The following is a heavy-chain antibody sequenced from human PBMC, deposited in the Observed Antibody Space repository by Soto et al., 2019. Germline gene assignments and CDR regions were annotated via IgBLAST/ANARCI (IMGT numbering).Heavy chain of an antibody. V-gene: IGHV3-33*01. CDR3: ARARVGAYGWFDY. Sequence: GGSLRLSCAASGFTFSSYGMHWVRQAPGKGLEWVAVIWYDGSNKYYADSVKGRFTISRDNSKNTLYLQMNSLRAEDTAVYYCARARVGAYGWFDYWGQGTLVTVS. CDR2: IWYDGSNK. CDR1: GFTFSSYG. J-gene: IGHJ4*02. D-gene: IGHD1-26*01.